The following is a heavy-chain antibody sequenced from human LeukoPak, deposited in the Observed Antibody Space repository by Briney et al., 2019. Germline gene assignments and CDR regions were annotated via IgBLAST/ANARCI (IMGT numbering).Heavy chain of an antibody. J-gene: IGHJ4*02. D-gene: IGHD6-19*01. CDR2: VSGSGSST. CDR3: ARDLGRIAVAV. CDR1: GLTFSSYA. V-gene: IGHV3-23*01. Sequence: PGGSLRLSCAASGLTFSSYAMSWVRQAPGKGLEWVSSVSGSGSSTYYADSVKGRFTISRDNSKNTLYLQMNSLRAEDTAVYYCARDLGRIAVAVWGQGTLVTVSS.